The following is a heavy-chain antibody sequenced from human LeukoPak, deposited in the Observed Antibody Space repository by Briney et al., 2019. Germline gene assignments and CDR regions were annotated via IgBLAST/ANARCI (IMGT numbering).Heavy chain of an antibody. CDR2: INHSGST. V-gene: IGHV4-34*01. CDR1: GGSFSGSY. Sequence: PSETLSLTCAVYGGSFSGSYWSWIRQPPGKGLEWIGEINHSGSTNYNPSLKSRVTISVDTSKNQFSLKLSSVTAADTAVYYCARGRDSTTLLRYGMDVWGKGTTVTVSS. CDR3: ARGRDSTTLLRYGMDV. J-gene: IGHJ6*04. D-gene: IGHD2/OR15-2a*01.